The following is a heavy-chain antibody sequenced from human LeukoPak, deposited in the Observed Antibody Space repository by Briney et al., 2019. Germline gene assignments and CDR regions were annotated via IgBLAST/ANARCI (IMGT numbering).Heavy chain of an antibody. D-gene: IGHD1/OR15-1a*01. V-gene: IGHV3-43D*03. CDR1: GFTFDDYA. J-gene: IGHJ4*02. CDR3: AKGGFYGTNPIDY. CDR2: ISWDGGST. Sequence: GGSLRLSCAASGFTFDDYAMHWVRQAPGKGLEWVSLISWDGGSTYYADSVKGRFTISRDNRKNSLYPQMNSLRAEDTALYYCAKGGFYGTNPIDYWGQGTLVTVSS.